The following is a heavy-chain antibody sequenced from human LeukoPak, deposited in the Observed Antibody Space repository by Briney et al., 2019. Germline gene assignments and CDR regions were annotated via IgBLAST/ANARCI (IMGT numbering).Heavy chain of an antibody. CDR3: AKADSSSWYPLDAFDI. Sequence: PGGSLRLSRAASGFTFDDYAMHWVRQAPGKGLEWVSGISWNSGSIGYADSVKGRFTISRDNAKNSLYLQMNSLRAEDMALYYCAKADSSSWYPLDAFDIWGQGTMVTVSS. V-gene: IGHV3-9*03. CDR1: GFTFDDYA. J-gene: IGHJ3*02. D-gene: IGHD6-13*01. CDR2: ISWNSGSI.